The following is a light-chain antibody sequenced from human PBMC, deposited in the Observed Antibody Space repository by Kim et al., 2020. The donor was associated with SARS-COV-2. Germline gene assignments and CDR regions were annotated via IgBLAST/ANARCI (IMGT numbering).Light chain of an antibody. Sequence: SSELTQPPSVSVSPGQTASITCSGDKLGDKYACWHHQKPDHSPVLVIYQDSKRPSGIPERFSGSNSGNTATLTISGTQAMDEADYYCQAWDSSTVVFGGGTQLTVL. J-gene: IGLJ2*01. V-gene: IGLV3-1*01. CDR1: KLGDKY. CDR3: QAWDSSTVV. CDR2: QDS.